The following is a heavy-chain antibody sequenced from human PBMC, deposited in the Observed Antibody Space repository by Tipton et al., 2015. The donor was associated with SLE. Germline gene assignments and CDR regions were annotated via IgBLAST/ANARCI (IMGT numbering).Heavy chain of an antibody. Sequence: SLRLSCAASGFTFSSYPMHWVRQAPGKGLEWVAVISYDGNNEYYADSVKGRFTISRDNSESTVSLQMKSLRPEDTAVYYCARVIAAPPYGMDVWGQGTTVTVSS. CDR3: ARVIAAPPYGMDV. CDR1: GFTFSSYP. D-gene: IGHD6-13*01. CDR2: ISYDGNNE. J-gene: IGHJ6*02. V-gene: IGHV3-30-3*01.